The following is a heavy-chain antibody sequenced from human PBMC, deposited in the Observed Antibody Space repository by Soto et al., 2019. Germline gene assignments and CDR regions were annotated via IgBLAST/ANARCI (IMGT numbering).Heavy chain of an antibody. CDR3: ANENYYGSGSYYKL. CDR1: GCTFSSYA. CDR2: ISGSGGST. D-gene: IGHD3-10*01. J-gene: IGHJ4*02. Sequence: EVQLLESGGGLVQPGGCLRLSCAASGCTFSSYAMSWVRQAPGKGLEWVSAISGSGGSTYYADSVKGRFTISRDNSKNTLYLQMNSLRAEDTAVYYCANENYYGSGSYYKLWGQGTLVTVSS. V-gene: IGHV3-23*01.